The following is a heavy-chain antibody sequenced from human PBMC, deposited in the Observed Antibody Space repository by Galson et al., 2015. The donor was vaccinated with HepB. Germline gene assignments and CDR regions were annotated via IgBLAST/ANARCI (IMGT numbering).Heavy chain of an antibody. Sequence: SLRLSCAASGFTFSSYAMHWVRQAPGKGLEWVAFISHAGTTEDYADSVRGRFSVSRDNSKDTLYLQMNRLRTDDTAVYWCTYSDHLGTDYWGEGTLVTVSS. CDR1: GFTFSSYA. J-gene: IGHJ4*02. CDR2: ISHAGTTE. D-gene: IGHD4-17*01. CDR3: TYSDHLGTDY. V-gene: IGHV3-30*04.